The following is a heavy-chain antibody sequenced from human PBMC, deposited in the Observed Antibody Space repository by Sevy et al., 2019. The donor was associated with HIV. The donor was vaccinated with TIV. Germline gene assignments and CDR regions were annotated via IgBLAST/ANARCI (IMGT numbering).Heavy chain of an antibody. CDR3: TRPVTTGH. CDR1: GFVFSDYA. D-gene: IGHD4-4*01. J-gene: IGHJ4*02. Sequence: GGSLRLSCTASGFVFSDYALSWVRQGPGKGLEWVGFIRNKDYNGTTEYAASVKGRFFISRDDSKSVAYLHMNSLKTADTGVYYYTRPVTTGHWDGGTLVTVSS. V-gene: IGHV3-49*04. CDR2: IRNKDYNGTT.